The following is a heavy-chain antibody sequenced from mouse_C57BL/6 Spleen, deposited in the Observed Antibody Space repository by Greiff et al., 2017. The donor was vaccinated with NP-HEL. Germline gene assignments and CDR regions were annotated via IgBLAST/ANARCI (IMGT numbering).Heavy chain of an antibody. J-gene: IGHJ3*01. CDR1: GYTFTDYY. Sequence: EVQLQQSGPELVKPGASVKISCKASGYTFTDYYMNWVKQSHGKSLEWIGDINPNNGGTSYNQKFKGKATLTVDKSSSTAYMELRSLTSEDSAVYYCAREEAYYSNYVRFAYWGQGTLVTVSA. D-gene: IGHD2-5*01. V-gene: IGHV1-26*01. CDR3: AREEAYYSNYVRFAY. CDR2: INPNNGGT.